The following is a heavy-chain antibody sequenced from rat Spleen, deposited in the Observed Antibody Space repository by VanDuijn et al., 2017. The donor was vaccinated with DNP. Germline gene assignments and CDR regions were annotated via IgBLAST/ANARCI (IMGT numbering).Heavy chain of an antibody. Sequence: EVQLVESGGGLVQPGRSLKLSCAASGFTFSDYYMAWVRQAPAKGLEWVAYIGSPAYAPYHGDSVKGRFTISRDNAENTVYLQMNSLRSEDTATYFCASWSPIAPISTSNYWGQGVMVTVSS. CDR2: IGSPAYAP. CDR3: ASWSPIAPISTSNY. D-gene: IGHD1-2*01. V-gene: IGHV5-22*01. J-gene: IGHJ2*01. CDR1: GFTFSDYY.